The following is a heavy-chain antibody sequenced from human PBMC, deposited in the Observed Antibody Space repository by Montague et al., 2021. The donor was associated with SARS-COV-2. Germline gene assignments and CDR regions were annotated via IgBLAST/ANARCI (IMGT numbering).Heavy chain of an antibody. V-gene: IGHV4-39*01. D-gene: IGHD2-21*01. CDR1: GGSTTNSNDY. Sequence: SETLSLTCTVSGGSTTNSNDYWAWIRQPPGKGLEWIGSIYYIGNPFYNPPLKSRVAISVDTSKNQFTLRLRSVTAAETAAYYCARVRRESVFSCSPSAFDFWGQGTKVTVSS. CDR2: IYYIGNP. J-gene: IGHJ3*01. CDR3: ARVRRESVFSCSPSAFDF.